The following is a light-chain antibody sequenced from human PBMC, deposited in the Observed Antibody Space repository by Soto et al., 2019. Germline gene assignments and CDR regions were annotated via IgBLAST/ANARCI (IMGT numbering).Light chain of an antibody. V-gene: IGKV3-20*01. CDR3: QQYGRSAGSSLFT. J-gene: IGKJ2*01. Sequence: ETVLTQSPGTLSLSPGERATLSFRDSQTVSRNFLAWYQQKPGQAPSLLIYGSSSRATGIPDRFSCSGSGTEFTRMINRLEPVDFAVYYFQQYGRSAGSSLFTFGQGTKLEI. CDR2: GSS. CDR1: QTVSRNF.